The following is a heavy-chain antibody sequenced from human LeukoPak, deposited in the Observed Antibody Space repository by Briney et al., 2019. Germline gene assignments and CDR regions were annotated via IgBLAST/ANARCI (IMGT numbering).Heavy chain of an antibody. CDR1: GHTFTSYG. Sequence: ASVTVSCTASGHTFTSYGISWVRQAPGQGLEWMGWINTYNGDTNYIQKFQGRVTVTTDTSTTTAYMELRSLRSDDTAVYYCARRGLDYWGQGTLVTVSS. J-gene: IGHJ4*02. D-gene: IGHD3-16*01. V-gene: IGHV1-18*01. CDR2: INTYNGDT. CDR3: ARRGLDY.